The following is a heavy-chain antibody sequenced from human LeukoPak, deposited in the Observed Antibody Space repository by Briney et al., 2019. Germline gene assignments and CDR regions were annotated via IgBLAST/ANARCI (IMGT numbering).Heavy chain of an antibody. CDR1: GGSISSHY. CDR2: IYTSGST. V-gene: IGHV4-4*07. CDR3: ARDLRYFDWTSEYNWFDP. J-gene: IGHJ5*02. D-gene: IGHD3-9*01. Sequence: AETLSLTWTVSGGSISSHYWSWIRQPAGKGLEWIGRIYTSGSTNYNPSLKSRVTMSVDTSKNQFSLKLSSVTAADTAVYYCARDLRYFDWTSEYNWFDPWGQGTLVTVSS.